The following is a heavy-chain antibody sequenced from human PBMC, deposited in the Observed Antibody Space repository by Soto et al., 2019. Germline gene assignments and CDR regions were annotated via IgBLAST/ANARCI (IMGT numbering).Heavy chain of an antibody. Sequence: SETLSLTCTVSGGSISSGSYYWSWIRQHPGKGLEWIGYIYYSGSTYYNPSLKSRVTMSVGTSKNQFSLNLSSVTAADTAVYYCARDSHFDYWGLGTLVTVSS. CDR1: GGSISSGSYY. J-gene: IGHJ4*02. CDR3: ARDSHFDY. V-gene: IGHV4-31*03. CDR2: IYYSGST.